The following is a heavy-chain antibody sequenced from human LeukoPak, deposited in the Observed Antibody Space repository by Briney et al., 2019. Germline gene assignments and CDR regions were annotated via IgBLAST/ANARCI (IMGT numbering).Heavy chain of an antibody. CDR2: IKPKTDGETT. J-gene: IGHJ4*02. D-gene: IGHD2-21*01. Sequence: PGGSLRLSCAASGFTFSSYAITWVRQAPGKGLEWVGRIKPKTDGETTEYAAPVKDRFSISRDDSKSMMYLQMNSLKTEDTAVYYCITPLPYSAQGGQGTLVTVSS. V-gene: IGHV3-15*01. CDR1: GFTFSSYA. CDR3: ITPLPYSAQ.